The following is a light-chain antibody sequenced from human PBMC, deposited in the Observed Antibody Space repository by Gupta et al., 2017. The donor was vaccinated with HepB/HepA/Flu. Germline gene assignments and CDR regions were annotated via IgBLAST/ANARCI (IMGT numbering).Light chain of an antibody. CDR1: QNSSSY. CDR3: QQCYSTPDT. CDR2: AAS. Sequence: DIQMTQSPSPLDASVGDRVTSTCRVSQNSSSYFNWYQQKPGKAPKLLIYAASSLQSGVQSRFSGSGSGTDFTLTISSLEAEDFATYYWQQCYSTPDTFGQGTKVEIK. V-gene: IGKV1-39*01. J-gene: IGKJ1*01.